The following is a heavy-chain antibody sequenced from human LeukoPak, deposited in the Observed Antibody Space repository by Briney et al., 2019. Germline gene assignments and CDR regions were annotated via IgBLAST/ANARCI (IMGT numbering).Heavy chain of an antibody. CDR1: GGSFSGYY. V-gene: IGHV4-34*01. Sequence: SETLSLTCAVYGGSFSGYYWSWIRQPPGKGLEWIGEINHSGSTNYNPSLKSRVTISVDTSKNQSSLKLSSVTAADTAVYYCARGDRITGTTGTASDYWGQGTLVTVSS. J-gene: IGHJ4*02. CDR3: ARGDRITGTTGTASDY. CDR2: INHSGST. D-gene: IGHD1-7*01.